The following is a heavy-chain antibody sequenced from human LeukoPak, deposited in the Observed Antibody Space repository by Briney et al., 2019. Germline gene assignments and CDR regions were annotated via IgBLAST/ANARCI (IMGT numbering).Heavy chain of an antibody. CDR2: IYNGGST. CDR3: AKDRGARRIVVVVAAYYFDY. V-gene: IGHV3-66*01. CDR1: GFTVSSYY. D-gene: IGHD2-15*01. Sequence: GSLRLSCAGSGFTVSSYYMSWVRQAPGKGLEWISVIYNGGSTHYADSVKGRFASSRDDSKNTLYLQMNSLRAEDTAVYYCAKDRGARRIVVVVAAYYFDYWGQGTLVTVSS. J-gene: IGHJ4*02.